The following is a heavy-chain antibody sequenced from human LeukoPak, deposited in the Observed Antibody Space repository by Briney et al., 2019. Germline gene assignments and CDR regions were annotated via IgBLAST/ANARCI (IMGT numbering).Heavy chain of an antibody. D-gene: IGHD6-19*01. CDR2: ISSSSSYI. Sequence: GGSLRLSCAASGFTFSSYSMNWVRQAPGKGLKWVSSISSSSSYIYYADSVKGRFTISRDNAKNSLYLQMNSLRAADTAVYYCARDSISGIAVAWGQGTLVTVSS. CDR1: GFTFSSYS. J-gene: IGHJ4*02. CDR3: ARDSISGIAVA. V-gene: IGHV3-21*01.